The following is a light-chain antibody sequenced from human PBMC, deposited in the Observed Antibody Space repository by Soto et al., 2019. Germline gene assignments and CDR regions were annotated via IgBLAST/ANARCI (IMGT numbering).Light chain of an antibody. J-gene: IGLJ1*01. CDR1: SSKIGSNF. V-gene: IGLV1-51*02. Sequence: QSALTQPPSVSAAPGQTVTISCSGNSSKIGSNFVSWYQQVPGRAPKLLIYEDNKRPSGIPDRFSGSKSGTSATLGITGLQTGDEADYYCGAWDRSLSAGVFGTGTKVTVL. CDR2: EDN. CDR3: GAWDRSLSAGV.